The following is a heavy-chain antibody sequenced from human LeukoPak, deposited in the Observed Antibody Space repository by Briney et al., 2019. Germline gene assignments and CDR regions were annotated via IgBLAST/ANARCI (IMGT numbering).Heavy chain of an antibody. V-gene: IGHV5-51*01. CDR1: GYSLTDYW. Sequence: GESLKISCKGSGYSLTDYWIGWVRQMPGKGLEWMGIIFPGDFEIKYSPSFQGQVIISVDKSISTAYLQWSSLQASDTAMYYCARHGLEGCRGGKCYRSFHYYGMDVWGQGTTVTVSS. D-gene: IGHD2-15*01. CDR2: IFPGDFEI. J-gene: IGHJ6*02. CDR3: ARHGLEGCRGGKCYRSFHYYGMDV.